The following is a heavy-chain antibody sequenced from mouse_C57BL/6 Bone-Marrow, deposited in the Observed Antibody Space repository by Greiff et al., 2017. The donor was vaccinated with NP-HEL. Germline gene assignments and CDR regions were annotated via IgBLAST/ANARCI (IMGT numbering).Heavy chain of an antibody. V-gene: IGHV1-62-2*01. Sequence: QVQLKESGAELVKPGASVKLSCKASGYTFTEYTIHWVKQRSGQGLEWIGWFYPGSGSIKYNEKFKDKATLTADKSSSTVYMELSRLTSEDSAVYFCARHEEDYYGSPWYFDVWGTGTTVTVSS. CDR1: GYTFTEYT. J-gene: IGHJ1*03. CDR3: ARHEEDYYGSPWYFDV. CDR2: FYPGSGSI. D-gene: IGHD1-1*01.